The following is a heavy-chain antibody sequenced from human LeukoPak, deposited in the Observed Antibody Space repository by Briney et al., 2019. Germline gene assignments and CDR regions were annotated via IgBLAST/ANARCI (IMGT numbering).Heavy chain of an antibody. CDR3: ARDYYDSSGYLAY. V-gene: IGHV3-30*04. CDR1: GFTFSSYA. J-gene: IGHJ4*02. CDR2: ISYDGSNK. D-gene: IGHD3-22*01. Sequence: GGSLRLSCAASGFTFSSYAMHWVRQAPGKGLEWVAVISYDGSNKYYADSVKGRFTISRDNSKNTLYLQMNSLRAEDTAVYYCARDYYDSSGYLAYRGQGTLVTVSS.